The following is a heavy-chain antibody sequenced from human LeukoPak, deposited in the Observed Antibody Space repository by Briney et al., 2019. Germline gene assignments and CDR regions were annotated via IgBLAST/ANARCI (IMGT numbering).Heavy chain of an antibody. D-gene: IGHD3-10*01. J-gene: IGHJ5*02. CDR1: GFTFSSYS. CDR3: ARDSGNWFDP. CDR2: ISSSSSTI. Sequence: GGSLRLSCAASGFTFSSYSMNWVRQAPGKGLEWVSYISSSSSTIYYADSVKGRFTIFRDNSKNTLYLQMNSLRAEDTAVYYCARDSGNWFDPWGQGTLVTVSS. V-gene: IGHV3-48*01.